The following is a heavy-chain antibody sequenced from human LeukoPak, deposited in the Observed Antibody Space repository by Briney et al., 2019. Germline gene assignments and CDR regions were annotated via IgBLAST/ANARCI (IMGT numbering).Heavy chain of an antibody. CDR2: IYHSGST. CDR1: GGSISSGGYS. CDR3: ARMRLRGPYYYGMDV. Sequence: PSQTLSLTCAVSGGSISSGGYSWSWIRQPPGKGLEWIGYIYHSGSTYYNPSLKSRVTISVDRSKNQFSLKLSSVTAADTAVYYCARMRLRGPYYYGMDVWGKGTTVTVSS. J-gene: IGHJ6*04. D-gene: IGHD4-17*01. V-gene: IGHV4-30-2*01.